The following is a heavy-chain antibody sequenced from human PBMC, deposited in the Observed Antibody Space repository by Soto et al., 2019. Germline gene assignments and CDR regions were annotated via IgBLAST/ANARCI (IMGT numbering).Heavy chain of an antibody. D-gene: IGHD6-19*01. CDR1: GYTSTSYW. CDR3: ARQDGSALYYFDY. J-gene: IGHJ4*02. CDR2: IYPGDSDT. Sequence: GESLKISCKGSGYTSTSYWIAWVRQMPGKGLEWMGIIYPGDSDTRYSPSFQGQVSISADKSISTAYLQWSSLKASDAAMYYCARQDGSALYYFDYWGQGTLFTVSS. V-gene: IGHV5-51*01.